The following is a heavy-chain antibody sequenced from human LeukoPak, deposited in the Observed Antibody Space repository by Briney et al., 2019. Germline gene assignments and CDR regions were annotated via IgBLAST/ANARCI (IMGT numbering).Heavy chain of an antibody. V-gene: IGHV5-51*01. Sequence: GESLKIPCKGSGYSFSTHWIAWVRLTPGRGLEWMGIIYPADSDTRYSPSFQGQVTMSADKSTQTAYLHWRTLKASDTAIYHCARGMPLNSWFDAWGQGTQVTVSS. D-gene: IGHD2-2*01. CDR3: ARGMPLNSWFDA. CDR1: GYSFSTHW. J-gene: IGHJ5*02. CDR2: IYPADSDT.